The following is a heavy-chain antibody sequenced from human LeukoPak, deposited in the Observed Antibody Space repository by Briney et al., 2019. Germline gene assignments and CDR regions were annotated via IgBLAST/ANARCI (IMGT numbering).Heavy chain of an antibody. V-gene: IGHV3-7*01. Sequence: GGSLRLSCAASGFTFRNYCMTWVRQVPGKGLEWVASIKQDESEKYFLDSVKGRFTISRDNAENSLYLHMNSLRAEDTAVYYCARVYYQDSGTSYRHLDYWGQGTLVTVSS. D-gene: IGHD3-22*01. CDR2: IKQDESEK. CDR1: GFTFRNYC. J-gene: IGHJ4*02. CDR3: ARVYYQDSGTSYRHLDY.